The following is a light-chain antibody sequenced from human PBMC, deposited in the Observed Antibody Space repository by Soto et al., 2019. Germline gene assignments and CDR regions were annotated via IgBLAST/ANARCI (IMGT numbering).Light chain of an antibody. CDR3: AAWDDSLNGLWV. Sequence: QSVLTQPPSASGTPGQRVTISCSGSSSNIGSNTVNWYQQLPGTAPKLLIYSNNQRPSGVPDRFSGSKSGTSASLAIGGLQSEDEADYYCAAWDDSLNGLWVFGGGTKVTVL. V-gene: IGLV1-44*01. J-gene: IGLJ3*02. CDR1: SSNIGSNT. CDR2: SNN.